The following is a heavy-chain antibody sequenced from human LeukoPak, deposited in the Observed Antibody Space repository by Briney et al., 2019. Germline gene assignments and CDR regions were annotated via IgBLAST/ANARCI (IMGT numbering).Heavy chain of an antibody. Sequence: SETLSLTCAVSGYSISSGYYWGWIRQPPGKGLEWIGSIYHSGSTYYNPSLKSRVTISVDTSKSQFSLKLSSVTAADTAVYYCARLKYYGSGSSDYWGQGTLVTVSS. D-gene: IGHD3-10*01. V-gene: IGHV4-38-2*01. CDR2: IYHSGST. J-gene: IGHJ4*02. CDR3: ARLKYYGSGSSDY. CDR1: GYSISSGYY.